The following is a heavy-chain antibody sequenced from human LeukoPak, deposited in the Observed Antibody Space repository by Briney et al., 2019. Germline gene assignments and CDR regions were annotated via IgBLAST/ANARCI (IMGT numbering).Heavy chain of an antibody. CDR3: AREGRGRAVAGTDAFDI. CDR1: GASIRSYY. V-gene: IGHV4-4*09. D-gene: IGHD6-19*01. Sequence: SETLSLTCSVSGASIRSYYWSWIRQPPGKGLEWIGYIYTSGSTNHSPSLKGRVSLSMDTSKNHFSLTLSSVTAADTAVYYCAREGRGRAVAGTDAFDIWGQGTMVTVSS. CDR2: IYTSGST. J-gene: IGHJ3*02.